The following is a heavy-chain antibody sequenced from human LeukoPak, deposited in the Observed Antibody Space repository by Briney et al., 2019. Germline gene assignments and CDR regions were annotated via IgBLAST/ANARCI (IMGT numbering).Heavy chain of an antibody. Sequence: ASVKVSCKASGYTFTGYYMHWVRQAPGQGLEWMGWINPNSGGTNYAQKFQGRVTMTRDMSTSTVYMELSSLRSEDTAVYYCARGVVDTGANWFDPWGQGTLVTVSS. V-gene: IGHV1-2*02. CDR2: INPNSGGT. CDR3: ARGVVDTGANWFDP. J-gene: IGHJ5*02. CDR1: GYTFTGYY. D-gene: IGHD5-18*01.